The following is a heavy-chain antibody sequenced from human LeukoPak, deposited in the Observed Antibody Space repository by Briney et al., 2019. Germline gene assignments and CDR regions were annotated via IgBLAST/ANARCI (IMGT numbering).Heavy chain of an antibody. Sequence: GGSLRLSCAASGFTFSISAMSCVRQAPGKGLEWVATISDSSGSTYYADSMNGRFTISRDNSKNTLYLEMASLGAEDTAVYYCAKGKGGGDYNFDYWGQGTLVTVSS. D-gene: IGHD2-21*02. J-gene: IGHJ4*02. CDR2: ISDSSGST. CDR1: GFTFSISA. V-gene: IGHV3-23*01. CDR3: AKGKGGGDYNFDY.